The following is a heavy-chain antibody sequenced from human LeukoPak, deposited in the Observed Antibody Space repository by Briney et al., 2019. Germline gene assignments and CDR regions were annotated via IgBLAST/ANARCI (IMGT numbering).Heavy chain of an antibody. CDR3: ARLYYDSRGYYWFDR. J-gene: IGHJ5*02. D-gene: IGHD3-22*01. CDR1: GGFINSYY. V-gene: IGHV4-59*08. Sequence: SETLSLTCTVSGGFINSYYWSWIRQPPGKGLEWIGYIYYSGSTNYSPSLKSRVTISVDRSKNQFSLKLSSVTAADTAVYYCARLYYDSRGYYWFDRWGQGTLVTVSS. CDR2: IYYSGST.